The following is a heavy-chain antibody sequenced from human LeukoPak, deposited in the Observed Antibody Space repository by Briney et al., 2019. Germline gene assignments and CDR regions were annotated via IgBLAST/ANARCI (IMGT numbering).Heavy chain of an antibody. Sequence: GGSLRLSCAASGFTFSSYSLNWVRQAPGQEREWVSSISSSSSYIYYADSVKGRLTISRDNAKNSLYLQMNSLRAEDTAVYYCARGEGEAVAGVDYWGQGTLVTVSS. CDR3: ARGEGEAVAGVDY. J-gene: IGHJ4*02. D-gene: IGHD6-19*01. V-gene: IGHV3-21*01. CDR1: GFTFSSYS. CDR2: ISSSSSYI.